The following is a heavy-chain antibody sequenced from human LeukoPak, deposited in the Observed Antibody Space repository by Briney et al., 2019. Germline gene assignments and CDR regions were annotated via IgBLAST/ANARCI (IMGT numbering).Heavy chain of an antibody. CDR3: ARSQAGYSSSWFL. CDR1: GGTFSSYA. CDR2: IIPIFGTA. V-gene: IGHV1-69*13. J-gene: IGHJ4*02. Sequence: SVKVSCKASGGTFSSYAISWVRQAPGQGLEWMGGIIPIFGTANYAQKFQGRVTITADESTSTAYMELSSLRSEDTAVYYCARSQAGYSSSWFLWGQRTLVTVSS. D-gene: IGHD6-13*01.